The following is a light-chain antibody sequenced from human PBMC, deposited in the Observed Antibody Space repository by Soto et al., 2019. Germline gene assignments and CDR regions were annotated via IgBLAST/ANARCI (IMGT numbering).Light chain of an antibody. J-gene: IGKJ1*01. CDR3: QQHNNWPPWT. CDR1: QSVSSN. CDR2: GAS. Sequence: EIVMTQSPATLSVSPGERATLSCRASQSVSSNLAWYQQKPGQAPMLLIYGASTRATGIPARFSGSGSGTEFALTISSLQSEDFAVYYCQQHNNWPPWTFGQGTKVEIK. V-gene: IGKV3-15*01.